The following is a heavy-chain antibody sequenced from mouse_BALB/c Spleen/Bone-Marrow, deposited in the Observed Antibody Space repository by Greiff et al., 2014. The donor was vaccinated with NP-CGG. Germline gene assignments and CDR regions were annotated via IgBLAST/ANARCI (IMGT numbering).Heavy chain of an antibody. CDR2: IYPGDSDT. CDR1: GYSFTNYW. D-gene: IGHD1-2*01. CDR3: TRRTATLDY. J-gene: IGHJ2*01. V-gene: IGHV1-5*01. Sequence: LVESGTVLARPGASVKMSCKASGYSFTNYWIHWVKQRPGQGLEWIGAIYPGDSDTSFNQKFKDKAKLTAVTSASTAYMELSSLTNEDSAVYYCTRRTATLDYWGQGTTLTVSS.